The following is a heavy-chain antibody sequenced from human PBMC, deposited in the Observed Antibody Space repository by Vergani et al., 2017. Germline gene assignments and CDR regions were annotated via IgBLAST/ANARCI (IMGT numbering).Heavy chain of an antibody. Sequence: EVQLLESGGGLVQPGGSLRLSCAASGFTFSSYWMSWVRQAPGKGLEWVANIKQDGSEKYYVDSVKGRFTISRDNSKNTLYLQMNSLRAEDTAVYYCAKDALLGYPRNWGQGTLVTVSS. D-gene: IGHD3-16*02. J-gene: IGHJ4*02. CDR3: AKDALLGYPRN. CDR1: GFTFSSYW. CDR2: IKQDGSEK. V-gene: IGHV3-7*03.